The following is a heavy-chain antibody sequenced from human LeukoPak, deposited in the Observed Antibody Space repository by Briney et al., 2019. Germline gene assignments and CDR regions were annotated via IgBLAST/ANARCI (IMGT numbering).Heavy chain of an antibody. CDR3: ANIQPGGYGSLSRIPLFDY. CDR1: GFTFSSYA. J-gene: IGHJ4*02. D-gene: IGHD3-10*01. CDR2: ISGSGGST. V-gene: IGHV3-23*01. Sequence: GGSLRLSCAASGFTFSSYAMSWVRQAPGKGLEWVSAISGSGGSTYYADFVKGRFTISRDNSKNTLYLQMNSLRAEDTAVYYCANIQPGGYGSLSRIPLFDYWGQGTLVTVSS.